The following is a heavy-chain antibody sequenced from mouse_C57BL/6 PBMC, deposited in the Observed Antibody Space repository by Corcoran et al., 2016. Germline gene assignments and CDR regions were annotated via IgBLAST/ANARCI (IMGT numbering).Heavy chain of an antibody. Sequence: EVQLQQSGPELVKPGASVKISCKASGYTFTDYYMNWVKQSHGKSLEWIGDINPNNGGTSYNQKFKGKATLTVDKSSSTAYMELRSLTSEDSAVYYCARMWPSYSYAMDNWGQGTSVTVSA. CDR1: GYTFTDYY. J-gene: IGHJ4*01. CDR3: ARMWPSYSYAMDN. V-gene: IGHV1-26*01. CDR2: INPNNGGT.